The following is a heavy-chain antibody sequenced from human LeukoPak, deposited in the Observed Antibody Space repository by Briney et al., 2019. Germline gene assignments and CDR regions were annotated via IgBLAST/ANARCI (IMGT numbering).Heavy chain of an antibody. CDR1: GGSISSYY. CDR2: IYYSGST. CDR3: AGRRRGEFGY. V-gene: IGHV4-59*08. Sequence: PSETLSLTCTVSGGSISSYYWSWIRQPPGKGLEWIGYIYYSGSTNYNPSLKSRVTISVDTSKNQFSLKLSSVTAADTAVYYCAGRRRGEFGYWGQGTLVTVSS. J-gene: IGHJ4*02. D-gene: IGHD3-10*01.